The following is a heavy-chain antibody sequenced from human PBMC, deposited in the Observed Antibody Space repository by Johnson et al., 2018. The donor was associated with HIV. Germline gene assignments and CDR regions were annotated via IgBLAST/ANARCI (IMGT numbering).Heavy chain of an antibody. CDR2: ISEDGSNK. CDR1: GFSFSRYV. Sequence: QVQLVESGGGVVQPGRSLRLSCAASGFSFSRYVMHWVRQAPGKGLEWVAVISEDGSNKYYADSVKDRFTISRDNSKNTLYLQLNSLRAEDTAVYYCARDNGAVAGPEGAFDIWGQGTMVTVSS. V-gene: IGHV3-30-3*01. D-gene: IGHD6-19*01. CDR3: ARDNGAVAGPEGAFDI. J-gene: IGHJ3*02.